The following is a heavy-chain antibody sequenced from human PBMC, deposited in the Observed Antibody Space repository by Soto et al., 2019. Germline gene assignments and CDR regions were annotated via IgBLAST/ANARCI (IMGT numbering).Heavy chain of an antibody. D-gene: IGHD2-15*01. CDR1: GGSVSSYY. J-gene: IGHJ3*02. CDR3: ARGSGYCSGGSCLDAFDI. Sequence: SETLSLTCTVSGGSVSSYYWSWIRQPPGKXLEWIGYIYYSGSTNYNPSLKSRVTISVDTSKNQFSLKLSSVTAADTAVYYCARGSGYCSGGSCLDAFDIWGQGTMVTVSS. CDR2: IYYSGST. V-gene: IGHV4-59*02.